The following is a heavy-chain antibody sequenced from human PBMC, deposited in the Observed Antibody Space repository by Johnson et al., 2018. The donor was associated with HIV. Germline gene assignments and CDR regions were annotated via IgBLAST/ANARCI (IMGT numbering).Heavy chain of an antibody. J-gene: IGHJ3*02. D-gene: IGHD3-16*02. Sequence: QVQLVESGGGVVQAGKSLTLSCVVSGFTFSSYAMHWVRQAPGKGLEWVAVISYDGSNKYYADSVKGRFTISRDNSKNTLFLQMNSLRPEDTALYSCAKPPREVTVVNAFDIWGQGTM. CDR3: AKPPREVTVVNAFDI. V-gene: IGHV3-30*04. CDR1: GFTFSSYA. CDR2: ISYDGSNK.